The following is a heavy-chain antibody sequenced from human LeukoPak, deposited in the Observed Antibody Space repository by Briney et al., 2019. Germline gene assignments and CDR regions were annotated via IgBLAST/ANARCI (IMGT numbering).Heavy chain of an antibody. CDR3: ARVSFTYGPLDS. Sequence: PSETLSLTCTVSGGSISSRSYYWGWIRQPPGKGLEWIGSIYNSESTYYNPSLKSRVTISVDTSKNQLSLKVSSVTAADTAVYYCARVSFTYGPLDSWGPGILVTVSS. CDR2: IYNSEST. D-gene: IGHD4-17*01. J-gene: IGHJ4*02. V-gene: IGHV4-39*07. CDR1: GGSISSRSYY.